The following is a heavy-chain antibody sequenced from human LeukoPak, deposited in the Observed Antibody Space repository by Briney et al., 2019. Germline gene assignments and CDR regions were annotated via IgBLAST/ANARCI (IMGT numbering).Heavy chain of an antibody. CDR3: AKSGAGIAARPMDY. D-gene: IGHD6-6*01. Sequence: PGGSLRLSCAASEFTFNSYAMSWIRQAPGKGLEWVSAISGSGGSTYYADSVRGRLTISRNNSKNTLYLQMNSLRAEDTAVYYCAKSGAGIAARPMDYWGQGTLVTVSS. J-gene: IGHJ4*02. V-gene: IGHV3-23*01. CDR1: EFTFNSYA. CDR2: ISGSGGST.